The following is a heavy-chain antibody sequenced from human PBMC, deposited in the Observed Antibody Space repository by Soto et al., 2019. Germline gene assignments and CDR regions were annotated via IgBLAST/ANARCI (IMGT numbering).Heavy chain of an antibody. CDR1: GYTFTSYY. Sequence: QVQLVQSGAEVKKPGASVKVSSKASGYTFTSYYMHWVRLAPGQGLEWMGIINPDGGGTSYAQQFQGRVIMPRDTSTSTVYMEMSSLRSEDTAVYYCAVGGNYLSMDVWGQGTTVTVSS. J-gene: IGHJ6*02. CDR3: AVGGNYLSMDV. V-gene: IGHV1-46*01. CDR2: INPDGGGT. D-gene: IGHD4-4*01.